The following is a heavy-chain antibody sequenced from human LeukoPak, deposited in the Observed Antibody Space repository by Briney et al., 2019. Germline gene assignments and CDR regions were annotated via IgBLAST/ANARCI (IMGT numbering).Heavy chain of an antibody. Sequence: GALVKVSCKASGGTFSSYAISWVRQAPGQGLEWMGRIIPILGIANYAQKFQGRVTITADKSTSTAYMELSSLRSEDTAVYYCANSELELRRTYYYDYMDVWGKGTTVTVSS. V-gene: IGHV1-69*04. CDR2: IIPILGIA. CDR1: GGTFSSYA. J-gene: IGHJ6*03. D-gene: IGHD1-7*01. CDR3: ANSELELRRTYYYDYMDV.